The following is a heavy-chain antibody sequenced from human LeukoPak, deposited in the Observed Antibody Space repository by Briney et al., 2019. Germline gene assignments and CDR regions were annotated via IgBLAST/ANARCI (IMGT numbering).Heavy chain of an antibody. V-gene: IGHV4-59*01. CDR1: GGSISSYS. J-gene: IGHJ5*02. Sequence: PSETLSLTCTVSGGSISSYSWSWIRQPPGKGLEWIGYIYYSGSTNYNPSLKSRVTISVDTSKDQFSLKLSSVTAADTAVYYCARVKPLTSRGGNWFDPWGQGTLVTVSS. CDR2: IYYSGST. CDR3: ARVKPLTSRGGNWFDP. D-gene: IGHD2-2*01.